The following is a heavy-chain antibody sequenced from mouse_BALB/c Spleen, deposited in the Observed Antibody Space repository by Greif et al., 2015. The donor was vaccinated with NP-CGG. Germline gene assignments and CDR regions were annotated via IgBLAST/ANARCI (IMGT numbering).Heavy chain of an antibody. V-gene: IGHV1-54*01. D-gene: IGHD2-10*02. CDR2: INPGSGGT. J-gene: IGHJ4*01. CDR1: GYAFTNYL. CDR3: ARYWYGNSDY. Sequence: VQLQESGAELVRPGTSVKVSCKASGYAFTNYLIEWVKQRPGQGLEWIGVINPGSGGTNYNEKFKGKATLTADKSSSTAYMQLSSLTSDDSAVYFCARYWYGNSDYWGQGTSVTVSS.